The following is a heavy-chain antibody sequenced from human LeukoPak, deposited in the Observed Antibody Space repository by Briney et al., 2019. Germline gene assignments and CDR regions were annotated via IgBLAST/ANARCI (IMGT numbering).Heavy chain of an antibody. CDR2: ISGSGGST. Sequence: GGSLRLSCAASGFTFSSYAMSWVRQAPGKGLEWVSAISGSGGSTYYADSVKGRFTISRDNSKNTLYPQMNSLRAEDTAVYYCAKDVTRRITIFGVVIKGLHFDYWGQGTLVTVSS. V-gene: IGHV3-23*01. CDR3: AKDVTRRITIFGVVIKGLHFDY. J-gene: IGHJ4*02. D-gene: IGHD3-3*01. CDR1: GFTFSSYA.